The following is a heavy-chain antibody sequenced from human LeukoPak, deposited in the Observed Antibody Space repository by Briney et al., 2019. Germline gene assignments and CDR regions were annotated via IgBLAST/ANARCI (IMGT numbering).Heavy chain of an antibody. V-gene: IGHV4-39*07. J-gene: IGHJ6*04. CDR1: GDSVSSSSHH. CDR3: ARRGLTGEPR. Sequence: KPSETLSLTCTVSGDSVSSSSHHWVWIRQPPGKGLEWIGSVYYGGTTYNAPSFTGRVTVSVDMSMNQFSLKLNSVTAADTAIYFCARRGLTGEPRWGKGATITVSS. CDR2: VYYGGTT. D-gene: IGHD1-14*01.